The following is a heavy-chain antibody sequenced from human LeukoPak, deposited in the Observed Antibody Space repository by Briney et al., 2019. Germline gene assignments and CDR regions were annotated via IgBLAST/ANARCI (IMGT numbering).Heavy chain of an antibody. Sequence: GASVKVSCKASGYTFTGYYMHWVRQAPGQGLEWMGWINPNSGGTNYAQKFQGRVTMTRDTSISTAYMELSSLRSEDTAVYYCARGPGGDYAPFDYWGQGTLATVSS. J-gene: IGHJ4*02. D-gene: IGHD4-17*01. CDR2: INPNSGGT. CDR1: GYTFTGYY. CDR3: ARGPGGDYAPFDY. V-gene: IGHV1-2*02.